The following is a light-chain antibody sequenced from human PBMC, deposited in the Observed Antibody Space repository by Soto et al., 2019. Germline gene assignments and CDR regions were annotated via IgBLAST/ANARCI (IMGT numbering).Light chain of an antibody. V-gene: IGKV3-20*01. CDR1: QTVFSNY. J-gene: IGKJ4*01. Sequence: EIVLTQSPATPALSPGEGATLSCRATQTVFSNYIGWYQQKPGQAPRRLIFGASIRATGIPDRFSGSGSGTDFTLTISRLEPEDFAVYYCQQYGSSPLTFGGGTKVDI. CDR3: QQYGSSPLT. CDR2: GAS.